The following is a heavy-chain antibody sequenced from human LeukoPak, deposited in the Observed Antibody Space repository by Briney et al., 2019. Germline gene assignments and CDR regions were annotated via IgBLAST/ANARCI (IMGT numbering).Heavy chain of an antibody. CDR3: ARHCSSTSCYAGDYYYYGMDV. V-gene: IGHV1-69*13. Sequence: SVNVSCKASGGTFSSYAISWVRQAPGQGLEWMGGIIPIFGTANYAQKFQGRVTITADESTSTAYMELSSLRSEDTAVYYCARHCSSTSCYAGDYYYYGMDVWGQGTTVTVSS. CDR2: IIPIFGTA. CDR1: GGTFSSYA. D-gene: IGHD2-2*01. J-gene: IGHJ6*02.